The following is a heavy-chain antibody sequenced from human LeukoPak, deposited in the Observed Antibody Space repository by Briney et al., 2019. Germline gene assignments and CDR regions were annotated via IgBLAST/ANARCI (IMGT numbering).Heavy chain of an antibody. CDR3: AKTEYIYGSGSYFQDY. V-gene: IGHV3-23*01. Sequence: PGGSLRLSCAASGFTFSSYGMSWVRQAPGKGLEWVSGISGGGDRISHADSVKGRFTISKNTSKNTLYLQLNSLRAEDTAIYYCAKTEYIYGSGSYFQDYWGQGTLVTVSS. D-gene: IGHD3-10*01. CDR1: GFTFSSYG. J-gene: IGHJ4*02. CDR2: ISGGGDRI.